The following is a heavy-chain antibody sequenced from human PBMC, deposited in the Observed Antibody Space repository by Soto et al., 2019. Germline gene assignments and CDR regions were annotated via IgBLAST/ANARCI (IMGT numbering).Heavy chain of an antibody. CDR3: ARDPGYSSGWPGNFDL. D-gene: IGHD6-19*01. V-gene: IGHV4-59*01. CDR1: GDSFSNYY. CDR2: IYYSGST. J-gene: IGHJ2*01. Sequence: PSETLSLTCTVSGDSFSNYYWSWIRQPPGKGLEWIGYIYYSGSTNYNPSLKSRVSMSIDTSKNQFSLKLNSVTAADTAVYYCARDPGYSSGWPGNFDLWGRGTLVTVSS.